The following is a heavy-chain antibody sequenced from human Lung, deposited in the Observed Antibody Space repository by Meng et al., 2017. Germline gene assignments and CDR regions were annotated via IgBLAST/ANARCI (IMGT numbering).Heavy chain of an antibody. V-gene: IGHV4-34*01. CDR2: INHSGST. Sequence: QGQLQQGGAGLLKPSETLSLPCVVSGGSFSDYYWSWIRQPPGKGLEWIGEINHSGSTNYNPSLESRATISVDTSQNNLSLKLSSVTAADSAVYYCARGPTTMAHDFDYWGQGTLVTVFS. CDR3: ARGPTTMAHDFDY. J-gene: IGHJ4*02. D-gene: IGHD4-11*01. CDR1: GGSFSDYY.